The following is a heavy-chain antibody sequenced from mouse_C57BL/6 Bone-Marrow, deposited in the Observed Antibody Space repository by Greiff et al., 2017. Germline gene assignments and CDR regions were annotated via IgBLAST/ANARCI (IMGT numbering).Heavy chain of an antibody. D-gene: IGHD3-2*02. J-gene: IGHJ2*01. CDR2: IHPTSGST. CDR1: GYTFTSYW. CDR3: ASRLRQYYFDY. Sequence: VQLQQPGAELVKPGASVKLSCKASGYTFTSYWMHWVKQRPGPGLDWIGMIHPTSGSTTYNEKFKSKATLTVDKSSTTAYMQLSSLTSEDSAVYYCASRLRQYYFDYWGQGTTLTVSS. V-gene: IGHV1-64*01.